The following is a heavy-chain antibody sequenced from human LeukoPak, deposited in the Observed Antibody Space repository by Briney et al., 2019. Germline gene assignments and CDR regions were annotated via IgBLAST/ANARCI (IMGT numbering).Heavy chain of an antibody. CDR3: ARGRTTYNFDY. J-gene: IGHJ4*02. Sequence: SETLSLTCTVSGGSISSYYWSWIRQSPGKGLEWIGYMYYSGSTNYNPSLKSRVTISVDTSKNQFSLKLSSVTAADTAVYYRARGRTTYNFDYWGQGTLVTVSS. CDR2: MYYSGST. D-gene: IGHD4-17*01. V-gene: IGHV4-59*01. CDR1: GGSISSYY.